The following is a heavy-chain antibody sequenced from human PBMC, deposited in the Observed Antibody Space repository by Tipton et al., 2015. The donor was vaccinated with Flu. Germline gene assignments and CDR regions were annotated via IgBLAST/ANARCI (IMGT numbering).Heavy chain of an antibody. D-gene: IGHD2-21*01. CDR3: ARLSLDDCGGDCYPIDY. Sequence: TLSLTCTVSGGSISSYYWSWIRQPPGKGLEWIGYIYYSGSTNYNPSLKSRVTISVDTSKNQFSLKLSSVTAADTAVYYCARLSLDDCGGDCYPIDYWGQGTLVTVSS. CDR2: IYYSGST. CDR1: GGSISSYY. V-gene: IGHV4-59*08. J-gene: IGHJ4*02.